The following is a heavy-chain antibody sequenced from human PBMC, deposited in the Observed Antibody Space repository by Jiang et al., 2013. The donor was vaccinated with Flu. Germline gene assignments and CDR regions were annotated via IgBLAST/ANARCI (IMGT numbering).Heavy chain of an antibody. Sequence: GPGLVKPSGTLSLTCAVSGGSISSSHWWSWVRQPPGKGLEWIGEIYHSGSTYYNPSLKSRVAISVDKSKNQFSLKLSSVTAADTAVYYCARVNRFQLFMFDYWGQGTLVTVSS. CDR3: ARVNRFQLFMFDY. V-gene: IGHV4-4*02. J-gene: IGHJ4*02. CDR1: GGSISSSHW. D-gene: IGHD2-2*01. CDR2: IYHSGST.